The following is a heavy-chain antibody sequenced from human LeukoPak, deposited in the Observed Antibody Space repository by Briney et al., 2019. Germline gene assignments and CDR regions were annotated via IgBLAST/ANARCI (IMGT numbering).Heavy chain of an antibody. J-gene: IGHJ5*02. Sequence: GRSLRLSCAASGFTFSSYAMPWVRQAPGKGLEWVAVISYEGSNKYYAESVKGRFTISRDNSKNTLYLQMNSLRAEDTAVYYCASLLGSATKKSNWFDPWGQGTLVTVSS. CDR3: ASLLGSATKKSNWFDP. CDR1: GFTFSSYA. V-gene: IGHV3-30-3*01. CDR2: ISYEGSNK. D-gene: IGHD3-10*01.